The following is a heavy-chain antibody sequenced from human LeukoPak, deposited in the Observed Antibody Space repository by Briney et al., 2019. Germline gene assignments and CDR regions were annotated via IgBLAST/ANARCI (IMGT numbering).Heavy chain of an antibody. Sequence: GASVKVSCKASGYTFTGYYMHWVRQAPGQGLEWMGGIIPIFGTANYAQKFQGRVTITADESTSTAYMELSSLRSEDTAVYYCARGLPLTGYYFDYWGQGTLVTVSS. CDR3: ARGLPLTGYYFDY. D-gene: IGHD3-9*01. V-gene: IGHV1-69*13. CDR2: IIPIFGTA. CDR1: GYTFTGYY. J-gene: IGHJ4*02.